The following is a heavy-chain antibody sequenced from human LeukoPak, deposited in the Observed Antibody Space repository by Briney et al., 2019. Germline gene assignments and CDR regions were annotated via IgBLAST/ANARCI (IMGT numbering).Heavy chain of an antibody. Sequence: PGGSLRLSCAPAGFTLSSYWMHWVRPAPGRGLVWVSRIQSDGRSTTYTDSVKGRFTISRDNAKNTLYLQMNSLRVEDTAVYYCARDCFAPSWGQGTLVTVSS. CDR1: GFTLSSYW. J-gene: IGHJ4*02. CDR3: ARDCFAPS. CDR2: IQSDGRST. V-gene: IGHV3-74*01.